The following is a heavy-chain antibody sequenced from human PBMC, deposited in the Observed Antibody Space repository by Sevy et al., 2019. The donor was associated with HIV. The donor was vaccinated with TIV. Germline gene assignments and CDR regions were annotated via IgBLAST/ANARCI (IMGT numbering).Heavy chain of an antibody. D-gene: IGHD4-17*01. CDR1: GFPFGSYE. J-gene: IGHJ4*02. CDR2: ISNSGSAK. Sequence: EGSLRLSCTASGFPFGSYEMNWVRQAPGKGLEWVSYISNSGSAKYYSDSVRGRLTISRDNAKNSLYLQMNSLRAEDTAVYYCARDLPPSATTVAHFDYWGRGTLVTVSS. V-gene: IGHV3-48*03. CDR3: ARDLPPSATTVAHFDY.